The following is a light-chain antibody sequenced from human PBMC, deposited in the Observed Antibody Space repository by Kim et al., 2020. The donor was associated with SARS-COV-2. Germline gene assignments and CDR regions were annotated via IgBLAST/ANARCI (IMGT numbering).Light chain of an antibody. CDR3: QQYYSTPCT. V-gene: IGKV4-1*01. CDR2: SAS. CDR1: QSVLYSSNNKSY. Sequence: ATINCKSSQSVLYSSNNKSYLAWYQQKPGQPPKLLIYSASTRESGVPDRFSGSGSGTDFTLTISSLQAEDVAVYYCQQYYSTPCTFGQGTKVDIK. J-gene: IGKJ1*01.